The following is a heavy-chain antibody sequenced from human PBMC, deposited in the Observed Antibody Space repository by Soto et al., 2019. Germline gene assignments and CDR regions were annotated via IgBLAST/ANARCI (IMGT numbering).Heavy chain of an antibody. CDR2: ISGSGGST. J-gene: IGHJ4*02. Sequence: GGSLRLSCVASGSTFTRYCMTWFRQAPGKGLEGVSAISGSGGSTYYADSVKGRFTISRDNSKNTLYLQMNSLRAEDTAVYYCAKTVHDFYGGFDYWGQGTLVTVSS. CDR3: AKTVHDFYGGFDY. D-gene: IGHD2-21*02. V-gene: IGHV3-23*01. CDR1: GSTFTRYC.